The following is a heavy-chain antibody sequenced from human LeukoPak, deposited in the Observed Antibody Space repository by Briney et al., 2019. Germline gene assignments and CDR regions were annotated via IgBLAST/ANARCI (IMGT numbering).Heavy chain of an antibody. CDR2: INSDESEG. Sequence: PGGSLRLSCAVSVFTFSGFWMRWSRQAQGKGQEWVASINSDESEGYYADVVKGRFTISRDNAKNSLYLQINSLRAEDTAVYYCAKVEGNGGIQLSILGKNAFDYWGQGTLVTVSS. D-gene: IGHD5-18*01. J-gene: IGHJ4*02. V-gene: IGHV3-7*03. CDR3: AKVEGNGGIQLSILGKNAFDY. CDR1: VFTFSGFW.